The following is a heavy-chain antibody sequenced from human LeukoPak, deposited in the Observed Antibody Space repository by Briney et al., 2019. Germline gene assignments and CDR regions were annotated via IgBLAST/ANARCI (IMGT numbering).Heavy chain of an antibody. Sequence: PGGSLRLSCAASGFTVSSSYMYWVRQAPGKGLEWVSSFYRGDSTYYAESVRGRFTISRDNSKNTLYLLMNSLIPEDTAVYYCAREVVSTPSYSDYWGQGTLVTVSS. D-gene: IGHD2-15*01. CDR1: GFTVSSSY. V-gene: IGHV3-53*01. CDR2: FYRGDST. J-gene: IGHJ4*02. CDR3: AREVVSTPSYSDY.